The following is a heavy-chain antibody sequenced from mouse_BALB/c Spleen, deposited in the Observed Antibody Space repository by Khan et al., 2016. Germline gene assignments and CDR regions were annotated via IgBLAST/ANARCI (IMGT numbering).Heavy chain of an antibody. V-gene: IGHV3-6*02. J-gene: IGHJ4*01. CDR1: GYSITSGYY. Sequence: VQLKESGPGLAKPSQSLSLTCSVTGYSITSGYYWNWIRQFPGNELEWMGYISYDGSNNYNPSLKNRISVTRDTSKNQLFLKLNSVTSEDTATXYCATLLRRHSLSCRGQRTSVTVSS. D-gene: IGHD1-2*01. CDR3: ATLLRRHSLSC. CDR2: ISYDGSN.